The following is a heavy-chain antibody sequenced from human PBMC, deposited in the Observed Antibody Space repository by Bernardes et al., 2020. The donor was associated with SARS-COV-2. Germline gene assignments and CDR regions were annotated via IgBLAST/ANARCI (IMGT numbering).Heavy chain of an antibody. D-gene: IGHD3-10*01. J-gene: IGHJ4*02. V-gene: IGHV3-43*01. CDR1: GFTFHEYT. CDR2: ISWDGTYT. Sequence: GSLRLSCTTSGFTFHEYTMYWVRQAPGKGLEWVSLISWDGTYTNYAESVKGRFTISRDNDKNSLFLEMNSLTSEDTAFYYCAKDGGTSGFSYRYYFDYWGQGTLVTVST. CDR3: AKDGGTSGFSYRYYFDY.